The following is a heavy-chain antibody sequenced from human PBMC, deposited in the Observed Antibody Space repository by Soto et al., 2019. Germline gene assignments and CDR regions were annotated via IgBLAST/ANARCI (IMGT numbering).Heavy chain of an antibody. CDR1: GFTFSNSW. CDR2: IKGEADGGTT. J-gene: IGHJ4*02. CDR3: TTGLSNGYYNFDY. Sequence: GVSLRPSCAASGFTFSNSWSSCVRQAPGKGLEWVGRIKGEADGGTTDYAAPVKGRITISRDHSKDTLYLQMNSLKTEDTAVYYCTTGLSNGYYNFDYWGQGT. D-gene: IGHD3-22*01. V-gene: IGHV3-15*01.